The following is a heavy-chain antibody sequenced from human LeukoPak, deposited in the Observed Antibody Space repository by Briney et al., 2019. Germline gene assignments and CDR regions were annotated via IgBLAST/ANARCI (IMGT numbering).Heavy chain of an antibody. CDR2: FFYSGST. V-gene: IGHV4-39*02. CDR3: ARARGRYIDFLDY. J-gene: IGHJ4*02. Sequence: SETLSLTCTVSGGSISSNYYWGWIRQPPGKGLEWIVSFFYSGSTYYSPSLKSRVTISVDTSKNQFSLRLTSVTAADTAVYYCARARGRYIDFLDYWGQGTLITVSS. CDR1: GGSISSNYY. D-gene: IGHD3-9*01.